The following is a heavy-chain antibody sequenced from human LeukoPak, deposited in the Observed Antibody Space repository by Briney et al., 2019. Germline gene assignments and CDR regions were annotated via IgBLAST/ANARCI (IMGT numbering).Heavy chain of an antibody. CDR3: TRLSGIVVAGAFDY. CDR2: IYWNGDFT. V-gene: IGHV3-20*04. J-gene: IGHJ4*02. Sequence: GGSLRLSCAASGFTFDDHGMSWVRQVPGKGLEWVSRIYWNGDFTTYAESVKGRFTISRDNAKTSLYLQMNSLRVEDTAFYYCTRLSGIVVAGAFDYWGQGNLVTVSS. CDR1: GFTFDDHG. D-gene: IGHD6-19*01.